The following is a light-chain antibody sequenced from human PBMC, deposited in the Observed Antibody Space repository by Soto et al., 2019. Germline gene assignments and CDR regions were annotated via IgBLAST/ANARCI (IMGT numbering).Light chain of an antibody. CDR2: DAS. CDR3: QQRSNWPT. CDR1: QSVSSSY. Sequence: EVVLTQSPATLSVSPGERATLSCRTSQSVSSSYLAWYQQKPGQAPRLLIYDASNRATGIPARFSGSGSGTDFTLTISSLESEDFAIYYCQQRSNWPTFGQGTRLEIK. J-gene: IGKJ5*01. V-gene: IGKV3D-20*02.